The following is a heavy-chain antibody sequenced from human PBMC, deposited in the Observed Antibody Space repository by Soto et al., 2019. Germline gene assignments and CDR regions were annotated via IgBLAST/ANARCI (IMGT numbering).Heavy chain of an antibody. CDR3: AKNPLGSGSQGDV. D-gene: IGHD6-19*01. V-gene: IGHV1-69*01. CDR1: RGTFSSHS. CDR2: IVQIYGTT. J-gene: IGHJ6*02. Sequence: QVQLVQSGTEVKKPGSSVKVSCKASRGTFSSHSLSCVRQAPGHGLEWMGGIVQIYGTTIYAQQFQGRVTLTADESTSTSYMEMTSLRSQDTAVYYCAKNPLGSGSQGDVLGQGNTVNVS.